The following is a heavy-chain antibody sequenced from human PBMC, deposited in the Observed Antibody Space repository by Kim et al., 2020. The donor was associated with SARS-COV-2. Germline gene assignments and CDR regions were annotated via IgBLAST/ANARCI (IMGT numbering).Heavy chain of an antibody. D-gene: IGHD3-10*01. CDR1: GGSISSYY. CDR2: IYYSGST. Sequence: SETLSLTCTVSGGSISSYYWSWIRQPPGKGLEWIGYIYYSGSTNYNPSLKSRVTISVDTSKNQFSLKLSSVTAADTAVYYCARDANYYGSGSFRYYYYGMDVWGQGTTVTVSS. J-gene: IGHJ6*02. CDR3: ARDANYYGSGSFRYYYYGMDV. V-gene: IGHV4-59*01.